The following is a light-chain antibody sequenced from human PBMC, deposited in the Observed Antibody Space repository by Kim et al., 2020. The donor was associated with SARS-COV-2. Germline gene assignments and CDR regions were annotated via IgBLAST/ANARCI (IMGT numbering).Light chain of an antibody. CDR1: SSNIGSNT. J-gene: IGLJ2*01. CDR2: SSN. V-gene: IGLV1-44*01. CDR3: ATYDDSLNGPV. Sequence: QSVLTQPPSASGRPGQRVTISCSGNSSNIGSNTVNWYQQLPGTAPKLLIYSSNQRPSGVPDRISASKSGTSASLAISGLQSEDEADYYCATYDDSLNGPVFGGGTQLTVL.